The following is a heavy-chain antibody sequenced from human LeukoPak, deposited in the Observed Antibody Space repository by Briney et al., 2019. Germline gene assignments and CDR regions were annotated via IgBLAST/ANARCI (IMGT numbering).Heavy chain of an antibody. J-gene: IGHJ4*02. CDR2: INPTSGAT. D-gene: IGHD3-16*01. Sequence: ASVKVSCKASGYAFIDYYIHWVRQAPGRGLEWMGWINPTSGATNSAQKFHGRVTVTSDTSISTAYMELSGLRSDDTAIYYCARATNRGSPANAYVYWGQGTLVTVSS. CDR1: GYAFIDYY. V-gene: IGHV1-2*02. CDR3: ARATNRGSPANAYVY.